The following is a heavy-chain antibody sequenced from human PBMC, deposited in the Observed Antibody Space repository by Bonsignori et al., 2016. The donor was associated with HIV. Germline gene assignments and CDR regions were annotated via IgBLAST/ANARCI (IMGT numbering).Heavy chain of an antibody. Sequence: GESLKISCAASGFTFSSYWMSWVRQAPGKGLEWVANIKQDGSEKYYVDSVKGRFTISRDNAKNSLYLQMNSLRAEDTAVYYCARVGLAYCGGDCYSSYFDYWGQGTLVTVSS. V-gene: IGHV3-7*01. CDR2: IKQDGSEK. D-gene: IGHD2-21*01. CDR1: GFTFSSYW. J-gene: IGHJ4*02. CDR3: ARVGLAYCGGDCYSSYFDY.